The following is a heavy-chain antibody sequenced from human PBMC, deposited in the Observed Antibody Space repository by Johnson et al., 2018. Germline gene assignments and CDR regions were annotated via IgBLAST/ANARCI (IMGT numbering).Heavy chain of an antibody. CDR2: IAYDGSNK. CDR1: GFTFSSYG. CDR3: ARDPSQYWLYAIYDAFDI. D-gene: IGHD2-8*01. V-gene: IGHV3-30*03. J-gene: IGHJ3*02. Sequence: QVQLVQSGGGVVQPGRSLRLSCAASGFTFSSYGMHWVRQAPGKGLEWVAVIAYDGSNKYYADSVKGRFTISRDNSKNTLYLQMNSLRAEDTAVYYCARDPSQYWLYAIYDAFDIWGQGTMVTVSS.